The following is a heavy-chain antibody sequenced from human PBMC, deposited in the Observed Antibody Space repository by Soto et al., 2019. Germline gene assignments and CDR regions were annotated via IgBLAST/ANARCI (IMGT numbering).Heavy chain of an antibody. Sequence: GASVKVSCKSSGYILSDYCIHWVRQAPGQGLEWLGWMKPDDGGPNHAQNFQGRVIMTRDTSTDTDYMELTRLTSDDTAVYFCVRDLRRQWRRLDPESYTGMDVWGQGTTVTVSS. V-gene: IGHV1-2*02. CDR3: VRDLRRQWRRLDPESYTGMDV. D-gene: IGHD5-12*01. CDR1: GYILSDYC. CDR2: MKPDDGGP. J-gene: IGHJ6*02.